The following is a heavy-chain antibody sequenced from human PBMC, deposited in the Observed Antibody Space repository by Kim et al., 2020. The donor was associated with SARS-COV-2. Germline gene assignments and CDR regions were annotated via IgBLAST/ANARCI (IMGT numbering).Heavy chain of an antibody. J-gene: IGHJ6*02. D-gene: IGHD1-7*01. Sequence: ASVKVSCKVSGYTLTELSMHWVRQAPGKGLEWMGGFDPEDGETIYAQKFQGRVTMTEDTSTDTAYMELSSLRSEDTAVYDCATSTSITGTRAIYYYYYGMDVWGQGTTVTVSS. V-gene: IGHV1-24*01. CDR2: FDPEDGET. CDR3: ATSTSITGTRAIYYYYYGMDV. CDR1: GYTLTELS.